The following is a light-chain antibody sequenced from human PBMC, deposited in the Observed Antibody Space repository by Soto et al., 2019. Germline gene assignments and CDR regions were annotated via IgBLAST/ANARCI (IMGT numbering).Light chain of an antibody. CDR2: GAS. J-gene: IGKJ1*01. CDR1: QSVSSD. V-gene: IGKV3-15*01. CDR3: QQYNTWHPKMA. Sequence: VVTQSPATLSVFPGETATLSCRASQSVSSDLAWYQQRPGQAPRLLIYGASTRATGIPARFRGSGSGTELRLTISSLQSEDFATYYCQQYNTWHPKMAFGRGTKVEIK.